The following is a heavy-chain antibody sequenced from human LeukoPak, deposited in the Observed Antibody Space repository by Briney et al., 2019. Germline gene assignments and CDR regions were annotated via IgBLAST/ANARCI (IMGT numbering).Heavy chain of an antibody. V-gene: IGHV3-21*01. Sequence: GGSLRLSCAASGFTFSSYSMNWVRQAPGKGLEWVSSISSSSYIYYADSVKGRFTISRDNAKNSLYLQMNSLRAEDTAVYYCARSYGDYVDCFDYWGQGTLVTVSS. CDR2: ISSSSYI. J-gene: IGHJ4*02. D-gene: IGHD4-17*01. CDR1: GFTFSSYS. CDR3: ARSYGDYVDCFDY.